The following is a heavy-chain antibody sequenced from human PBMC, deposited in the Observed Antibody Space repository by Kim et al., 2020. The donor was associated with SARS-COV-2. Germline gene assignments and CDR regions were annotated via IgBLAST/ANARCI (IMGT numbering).Heavy chain of an antibody. D-gene: IGHD2-15*01. CDR2: IWYDGSNK. CDR1: GFTFSSYG. V-gene: IGHV3-33*01. J-gene: IGHJ6*02. Sequence: GGSLRLSCAASGFTFSSYGMHWVRQAPGKGLEWVAVIWYDGSNKYYADSVKGRFTISRDNSKNTLYLQMNSLRAEDTAVYYCARDMGWLVGRQPGGYYYYYGMDVWGQGTTVTVSS. CDR3: ARDMGWLVGRQPGGYYYYYGMDV.